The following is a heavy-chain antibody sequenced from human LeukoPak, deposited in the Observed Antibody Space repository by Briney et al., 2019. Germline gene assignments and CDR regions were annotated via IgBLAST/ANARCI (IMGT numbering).Heavy chain of an antibody. CDR1: GFKFSSNW. V-gene: IGHV3-7*01. CDR2: IKQDGSEK. CDR3: AREGPSVTPYY. J-gene: IGHJ4*02. D-gene: IGHD4-17*01. Sequence: GGSLRLSCAASGFKFSSNWMSWVRQAPAKGLEGVANIKQDGSEKYYVDSVKGRFTISRDNAKNSLYLQMNSPRAEDTAVYYCAREGPSVTPYYWGQGTLVTVSS.